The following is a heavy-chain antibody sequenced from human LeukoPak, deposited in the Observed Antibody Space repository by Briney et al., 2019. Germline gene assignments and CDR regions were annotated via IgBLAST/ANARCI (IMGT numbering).Heavy chain of an antibody. CDR1: GGTFSSYA. CDR2: IIPIFGTA. CDR3: AVNIVATTLAWDY. Sequence: ASVKVSCKASGGTFSSYAISWVRLAPGQGLEWMGGIIPIFGTANYAQKFQGRVTITADESTSTAYMELSSLRSEDTAVYYCAVNIVATTLAWDYWGQGTRVTVSS. D-gene: IGHD5-12*01. V-gene: IGHV1-69*13. J-gene: IGHJ4*02.